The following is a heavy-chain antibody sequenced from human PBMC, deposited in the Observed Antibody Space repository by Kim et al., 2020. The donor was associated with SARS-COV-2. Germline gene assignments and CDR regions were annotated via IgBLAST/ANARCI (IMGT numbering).Heavy chain of an antibody. V-gene: IGHV1-2*02. D-gene: IGHD3-22*01. CDR3: ARDTSSGYRLVFDI. J-gene: IGHJ3*02. Sequence: PKFQGRVSMTRDTSNSTAYMELSRLRSDDTAVYYCARDTSSGYRLVFDIWGQGTMVTVSS.